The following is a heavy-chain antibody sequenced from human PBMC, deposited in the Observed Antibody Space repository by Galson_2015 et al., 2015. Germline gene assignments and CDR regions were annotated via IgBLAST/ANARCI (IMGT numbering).Heavy chain of an antibody. CDR2: IRSKAYGGTA. Sequence: SLRLSCAGSGFTFGDYAMSWVHQAPGKGLEWVGFIRSKAYGGTAEYTAAVKGRITISRDGSKRIAYLQMNSLKNEDTAVYSCTRGITIPCGGYCCMDFWGKGTPVTVSS. V-gene: IGHV3-49*01. J-gene: IGHJ6*03. D-gene: IGHD3-9*01. CDR3: TRGITIPCGGYCCMDF. CDR1: GFTFGDYA.